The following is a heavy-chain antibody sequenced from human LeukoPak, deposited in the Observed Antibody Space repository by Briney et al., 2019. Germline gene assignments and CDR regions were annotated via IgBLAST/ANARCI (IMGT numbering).Heavy chain of an antibody. J-gene: IGHJ4*02. CDR3: VIAAVGHATYYFAY. D-gene: IGHD6-13*01. V-gene: IGHV4-39*07. Sequence: KPSETQSLTRTVSGGSISSSSYYWGWIRQPPGEGLEWIGNINHSGTTYYNPSLKSRVTISVDTSKNQISLKLSSVTAADTAVYYCVIAAVGHATYYFAYWGQGTLVTVSS. CDR2: INHSGTT. CDR1: GGSISSSSYY.